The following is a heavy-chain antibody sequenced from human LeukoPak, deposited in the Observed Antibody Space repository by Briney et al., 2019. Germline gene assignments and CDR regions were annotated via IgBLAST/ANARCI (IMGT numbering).Heavy chain of an antibody. CDR3: ARVGCSGGSCYRSRGASDI. D-gene: IGHD2-15*01. J-gene: IGHJ3*02. CDR1: GYSISSGYY. CDR2: IYRSGST. V-gene: IGHV4-38-2*02. Sequence: SETLSLTCTVSGYSISSGYYWVWIRRPPGKGLEWIGSIYRSGSTNYNPSLKRRETISVETTKNKFSMKLSSVSAADTAVYYCARVGCSGGSCYRSRGASDIWGQGTMVTVSS.